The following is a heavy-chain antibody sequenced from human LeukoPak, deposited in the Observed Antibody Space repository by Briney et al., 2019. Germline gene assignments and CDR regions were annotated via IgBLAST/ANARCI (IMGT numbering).Heavy chain of an antibody. CDR1: GFTFSSYA. D-gene: IGHD2-2*01. CDR3: AQAGGYCSSTSCFRGY. V-gene: IGHV3-23*01. CDR2: ISGSGGST. Sequence: GGSLRLSCAASGFTFSSYAMSWVRQAPGKGLEWVSAISGSGGSTNYADSVKGRFTIYRDNSKNALYLQMNSLRAEDTAVYHCAQAGGYCSSTSCFRGYWGQGTLVTVSS. J-gene: IGHJ4*02.